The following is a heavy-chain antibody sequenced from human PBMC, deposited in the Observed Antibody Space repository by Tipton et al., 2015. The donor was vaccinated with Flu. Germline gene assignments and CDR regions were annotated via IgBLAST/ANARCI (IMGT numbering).Heavy chain of an antibody. Sequence: SLRLSCAVSGGSISSSNWWSWVRQPPGKGLEWIGEIYHSGSTNYNPSLKSRVTMSVDTSKNQFSLKLSSVTAADTAVYYCALGATGGIDYWGQGTLVTVSS. CDR3: ALGATGGIDY. D-gene: IGHD1-26*01. J-gene: IGHJ4*02. CDR2: IYHSGST. V-gene: IGHV4-4*02. CDR1: GGSISSSNW.